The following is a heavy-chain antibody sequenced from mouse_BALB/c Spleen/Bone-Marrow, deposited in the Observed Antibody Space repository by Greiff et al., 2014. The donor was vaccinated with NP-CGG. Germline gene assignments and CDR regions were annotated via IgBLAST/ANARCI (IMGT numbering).Heavy chain of an antibody. J-gene: IGHJ4*01. D-gene: IGHD4-1*01. V-gene: IGHV14-3*02. CDR3: ARWEYYAMDY. CDR1: GFNIKDTY. CDR2: IDPANGNT. Sequence: EVQLQESGAELVKPGASVQMSCTASGFNIKDTYMHWVKQRPEQGLEWIGRIDPANGNTKYDPKFQGKAPITADTSSNTAYLQLSSLTSEDTAVYYCARWEYYAMDYWGQGTSVTVSS.